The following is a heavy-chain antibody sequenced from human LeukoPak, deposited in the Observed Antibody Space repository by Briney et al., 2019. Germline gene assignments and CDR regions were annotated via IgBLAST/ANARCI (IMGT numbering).Heavy chain of an antibody. D-gene: IGHD1-26*01. CDR3: ARAELPELDAFDI. V-gene: IGHV1-46*01. Sequence: GASVKVSCKAFGYTFTSNYMHWVRQAPGQGPEWMGVISPSGGSTTYAQKFQGRVTLTRDMSTSTDYLELSSLRSEDTAVYYCARAELPELDAFDIWGQGAMVTVSS. CDR1: GYTFTSNY. CDR2: ISPSGGST. J-gene: IGHJ3*02.